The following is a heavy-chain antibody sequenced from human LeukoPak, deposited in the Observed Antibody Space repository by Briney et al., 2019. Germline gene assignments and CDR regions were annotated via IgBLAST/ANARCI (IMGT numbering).Heavy chain of an antibody. D-gene: IGHD3-22*01. CDR3: ARNSGYLGVFFDY. J-gene: IGHJ4*02. Sequence: GGSPRLSCAASGFTFSSYSMNWVRQAPGKGLEWVSYISSSSSTIYYADSVKGRFTISRDNAKNSLYLQMNSLRAEDTAVYYCARNSGYLGVFFDYWGQGTLVTVSS. V-gene: IGHV3-48*04. CDR1: GFTFSSYS. CDR2: ISSSSSTI.